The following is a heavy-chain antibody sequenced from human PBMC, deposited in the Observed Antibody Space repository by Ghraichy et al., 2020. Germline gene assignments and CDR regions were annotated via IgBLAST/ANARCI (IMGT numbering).Heavy chain of an antibody. CDR1: GFTFSSYA. CDR2: ISGSGGST. Sequence: GGSLRLSCAASGFTFSSYAMSWVRQAPGKGLEWVSAISGSGGSTYYADSVKGRFTISRDNSKNTLYLQMNSLRAEDTAVYYCAKSRSRIAAAGTDFDYWGQGTLVTVSS. V-gene: IGHV3-23*01. D-gene: IGHD6-13*01. CDR3: AKSRSRIAAAGTDFDY. J-gene: IGHJ4*02.